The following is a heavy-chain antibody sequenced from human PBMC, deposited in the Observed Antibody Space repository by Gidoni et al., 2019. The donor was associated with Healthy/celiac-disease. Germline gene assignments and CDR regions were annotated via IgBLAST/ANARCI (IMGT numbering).Heavy chain of an antibody. V-gene: IGHV3-48*02. CDR2: SSSSSSTI. Sequence: LRQPPGKGLEWVSYSSSSSSTIYYADSVKGLFTISRDNAKNSLYLQMNSLRDEDTAVYYCARGTRAAAGTLRYWGQGTLVTVSS. D-gene: IGHD6-13*01. J-gene: IGHJ4*02. CDR3: ARGTRAAAGTLRY.